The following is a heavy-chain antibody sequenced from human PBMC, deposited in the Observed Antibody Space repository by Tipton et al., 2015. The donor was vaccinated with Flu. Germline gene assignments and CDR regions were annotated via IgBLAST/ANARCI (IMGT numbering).Heavy chain of an antibody. D-gene: IGHD5-12*01. Sequence: SLRLSCAASGFTFSSYWMSWVRQAPGKGLEWVANIKQDGSEKYYVDSVKGRFTISRDNAKNSLYLQMNSLRAEDTAIYYCAKVIPEIVAGLDYWGQGTLVTVSS. CDR1: GFTFSSYW. J-gene: IGHJ4*02. CDR2: IKQDGSEK. CDR3: AKVIPEIVAGLDY. V-gene: IGHV3-7*03.